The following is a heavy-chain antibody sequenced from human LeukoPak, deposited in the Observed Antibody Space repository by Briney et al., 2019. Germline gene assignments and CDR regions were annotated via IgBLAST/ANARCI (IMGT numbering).Heavy chain of an antibody. CDR2: INPSGGST. CDR3: ARTAGRTFDY. J-gene: IGHJ4*02. Sequence: ASVKVSCKASGYTFTSYFMHWVRQAPGQGLEWMGIINPSGGSTSYAQKLQGRVTMTRDTSTSTVYMELSSLRSEDTAVYYCARTAGRTFDYWGQGTLITVSS. CDR1: GYTFTSYF. V-gene: IGHV1-46*01. D-gene: IGHD6-6*01.